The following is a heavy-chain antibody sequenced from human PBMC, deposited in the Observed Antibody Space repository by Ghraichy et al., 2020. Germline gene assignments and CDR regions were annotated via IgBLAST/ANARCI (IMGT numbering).Heavy chain of an antibody. J-gene: IGHJ4*02. D-gene: IGHD3-22*01. CDR3: SGDPPNYYDSSGYYVDY. V-gene: IGHV4-38-2*02. CDR1: GYSISSGYY. CDR2: IYHSGST. Sequence: SETLSLTCTVSGYSISSGYYWGWIRQPPGKELEWSGGIYHSGSTYYNQSPKSRVTISVDTSKNQFSLKLSSVAAADTAVDYCSGDPPNYYDSSGYYVDYWGQGTLVTVSS.